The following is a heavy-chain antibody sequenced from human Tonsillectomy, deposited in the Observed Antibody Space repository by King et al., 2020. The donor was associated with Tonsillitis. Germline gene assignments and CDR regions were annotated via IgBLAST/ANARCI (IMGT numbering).Heavy chain of an antibody. CDR3: ARRGYGDPLFDY. D-gene: IGHD4-17*01. CDR1: GGSISSGSYY. CDR2: IYYTGNT. J-gene: IGHJ4*02. Sequence: LQLQESGPGLVKPSETLSLTCTVSGGSISSGSYYWGWIRQPPGQGLEWIGTIYYTGNTYYNPSLKSRVTISADTSNNQFSLKLSSVTAADTAVYYCARRGYGDPLFDYWGQGTLVTVSS. V-gene: IGHV4-39*07.